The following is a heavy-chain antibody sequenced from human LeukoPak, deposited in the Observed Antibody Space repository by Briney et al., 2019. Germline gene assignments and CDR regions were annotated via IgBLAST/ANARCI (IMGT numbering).Heavy chain of an antibody. J-gene: IGHJ3*02. CDR3: ARGRDSSSGFDAFDI. Sequence: PSETLSLTCTVSGGSISSYYWSWIRQPPGKGLEWLGYIYYSGSTNYNPSLKSRVTISVDTSKNQFSLKLSSVTAADTAVYYCARGRDSSSGFDAFDIWGQGTMVTVSS. CDR1: GGSISSYY. CDR2: IYYSGST. V-gene: IGHV4-59*01. D-gene: IGHD6-13*01.